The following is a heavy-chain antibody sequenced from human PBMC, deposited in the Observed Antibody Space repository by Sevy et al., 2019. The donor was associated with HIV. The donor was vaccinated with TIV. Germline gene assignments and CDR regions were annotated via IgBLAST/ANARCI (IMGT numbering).Heavy chain of an antibody. CDR2: IYDAGST. CDR3: ARESGYSSSPGAFDI. D-gene: IGHD6-19*01. Sequence: GGSLRLSCAASGFTFSSYGMHWVRQAPGKGLEWVSLIYDAGSTYFADSVEGRFTISRDDSKNTLYLQMNSLRAEDTAVYFCARESGYSSSPGAFDIWGQGTMVTVSS. J-gene: IGHJ3*02. CDR1: GFTFSSYG. V-gene: IGHV3-NL1*01.